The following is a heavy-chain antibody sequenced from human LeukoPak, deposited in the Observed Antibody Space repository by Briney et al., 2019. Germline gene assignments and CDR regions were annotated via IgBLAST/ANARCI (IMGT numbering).Heavy chain of an antibody. J-gene: IGHJ3*02. CDR2: ISGSGSGGST. D-gene: IGHD1-26*01. CDR3: ARLRGPFWAGSYYSSDGAFDI. CDR1: GFTFSSSA. V-gene: IGHV3-23*01. Sequence: GGSLRLSCAASGFTFSSSAMSWVRQAPGKGLEWVSRISGSGSGGSTYYADSVKGRFTISRDNSKNTLYLQMNSLRAEDTAVYYCARLRGPFWAGSYYSSDGAFDIWGQGTMVTVSS.